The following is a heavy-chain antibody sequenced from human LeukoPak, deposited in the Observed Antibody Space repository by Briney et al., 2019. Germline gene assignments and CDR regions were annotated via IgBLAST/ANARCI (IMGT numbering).Heavy chain of an antibody. CDR2: IGTAGDT. J-gene: IGHJ6*02. CDR3: ASGRPDYGMDV. CDR1: GFTFSSYD. V-gene: IGHV3-13*04. Sequence: GGSLRLPCAASGFTFSSYDMHWVRQATGKGLEWVSAIGTAGDTYYPGSVKGRFTISRENAKNSLYLQMNSLRAGDTAVYYCASGRPDYGMDVWGQGTTVTVSS.